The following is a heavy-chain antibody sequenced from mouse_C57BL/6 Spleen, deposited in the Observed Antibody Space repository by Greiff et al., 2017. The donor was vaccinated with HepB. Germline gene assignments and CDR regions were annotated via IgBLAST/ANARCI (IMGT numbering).Heavy chain of an antibody. CDR2: IFPGSGST. D-gene: IGHD2-3*01. J-gene: IGHJ2*01. CDR1: GYTFTDYY. Sequence: QVQLKESGPELVKPGASVKISCKASGYTFTDYYINWVKQRPGQGLEWIGWIFPGSGSTYYNEKFKGKATLTVDKSSSTAYMLLSSLTSEDSAVYFCARRTGMVTFFDYWGQGTTLTVSS. V-gene: IGHV1-75*01. CDR3: ARRTGMVTFFDY.